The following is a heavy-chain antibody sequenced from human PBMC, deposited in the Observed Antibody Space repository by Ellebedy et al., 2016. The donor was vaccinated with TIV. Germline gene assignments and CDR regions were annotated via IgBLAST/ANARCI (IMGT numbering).Heavy chain of an antibody. V-gene: IGHV3-30*14. CDR3: AREGSGSYFPYYYYYMDV. D-gene: IGHD1-26*01. CDR1: GFTFSSYA. J-gene: IGHJ6*03. Sequence: GGSLRLSCAASGFTFSSYAMHWVRQAPGKGLEWVAVISYDGSNKYYADSVKGRFTISRHNSKNTLYLQMNSLRAEDTAVYYCAREGSGSYFPYYYYYMDVWGKGTTVTVSS. CDR2: ISYDGSNK.